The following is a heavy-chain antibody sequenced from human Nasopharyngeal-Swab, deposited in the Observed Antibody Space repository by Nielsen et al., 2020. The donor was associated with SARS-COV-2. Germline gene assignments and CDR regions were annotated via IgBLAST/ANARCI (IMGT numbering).Heavy chain of an antibody. V-gene: IGHV7-4-1*02. CDR3: ARDQQLPPPLYYYYYMDV. Sequence: ASVKVSCKASGYTFKSFAVNWVRQAPGQGLEWMGWINTNTGNPTYAQGFTGRFVFSLDTSVSTAYLQISSLKAEDTAVYYCARDQQLPPPLYYYYYMDVWGKGTTVTVSS. CDR1: GYTFKSFA. J-gene: IGHJ6*03. D-gene: IGHD6-13*01. CDR2: INTNTGNP.